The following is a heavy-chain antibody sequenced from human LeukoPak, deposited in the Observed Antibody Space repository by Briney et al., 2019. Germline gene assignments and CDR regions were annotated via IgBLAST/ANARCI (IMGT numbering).Heavy chain of an antibody. CDR1: EFTFTNFW. V-gene: IGHV3-7*01. CDR2: TNRDGSEK. D-gene: IGHD1-26*01. CDR3: ARDPGGSYFDY. J-gene: IGHJ4*02. Sequence: GGSLRLSCAASEFTFTNFWMSWVRQAPGKGLEWVANTNRDGSEKYYVDSVKGRVTISRDNAMNFLYLQLNSLRVDDTAVYYCARDPGGSYFDYWGQGILVTVSS.